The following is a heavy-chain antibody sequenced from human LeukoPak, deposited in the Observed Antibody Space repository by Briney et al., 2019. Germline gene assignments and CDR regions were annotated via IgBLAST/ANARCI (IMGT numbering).Heavy chain of an antibody. CDR1: SGSITRSSYY. D-gene: IGHD3-9*01. J-gene: IGHJ5*02. CDR2: IYYGGST. V-gene: IGHV4-39*01. CDR3: ARGYYDILTGDNNWFDP. Sequence: PSEPLSLTCTVSSGSITRSSYYWSWIRQPPGTGLEWIVSIYYGGSTYDNPSLKSRVTISVDTSKNQFSLKLSSVTAADTAVYYCARGYYDILTGDNNWFDPWGQGTLVTVSS.